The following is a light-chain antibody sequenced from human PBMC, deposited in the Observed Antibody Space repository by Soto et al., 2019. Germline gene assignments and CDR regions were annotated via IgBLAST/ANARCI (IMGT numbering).Light chain of an antibody. CDR2: LGS. CDR3: MQALQTPLFP. Sequence: DIVMTQSPLSLPVTPGEPASISCRSSQSLLHSNGYNYLDWYLQKPGQSPQLLIYLGSNRSSGVPDRFSGSGSGTDFTLKISRVEAEDVGVYYFMQALQTPLFPFGLGTKVDIK. CDR1: QSLLHSNGYNY. V-gene: IGKV2-28*01. J-gene: IGKJ3*01.